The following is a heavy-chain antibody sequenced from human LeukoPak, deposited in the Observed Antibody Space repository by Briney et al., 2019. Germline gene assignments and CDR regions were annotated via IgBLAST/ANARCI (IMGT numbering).Heavy chain of an antibody. CDR2: IYPGDSDT. D-gene: IGHD3-10*01. Sequence: GESLKISCKSSGYSFTSYWIGWVRPMPGKGLEWMGIIYPGDSDTRYSPSFQGQVTISADKSISTAYLQWSSLKASDTAMYYCARRKGEWRGVIDYWGQGTLVTVSS. CDR1: GYSFTSYW. V-gene: IGHV5-51*01. CDR3: ARRKGEWRGVIDY. J-gene: IGHJ4*02.